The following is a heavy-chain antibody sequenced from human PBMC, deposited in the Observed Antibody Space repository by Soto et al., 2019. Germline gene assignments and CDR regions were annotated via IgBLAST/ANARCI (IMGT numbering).Heavy chain of an antibody. J-gene: IGHJ4*02. D-gene: IGHD1-26*01. CDR2: IRSKAYGGTT. Sequence: TLSCSASGFSFGDYAMGWFRQAPGEGLEWVGFIRSKAYGGTTEYAASVEGRFTISRDDSSRFAYLQMKNLESEDTAVYFCARAAMYSASFLPIDFDSWGPGTLVTVPS. V-gene: IGHV3-49*03. CDR3: ARAAMYSASFLPIDFDS. CDR1: GFSFGDYA.